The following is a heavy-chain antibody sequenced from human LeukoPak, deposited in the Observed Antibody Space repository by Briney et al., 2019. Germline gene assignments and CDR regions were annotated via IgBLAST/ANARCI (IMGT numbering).Heavy chain of an antibody. CDR1: GFTFSTYW. D-gene: IGHD4-17*01. CDR2: INGDGTSTST. J-gene: IGHJ4*02. Sequence: PGGSQRLSCAASGFTFSTYWMHWVRQAPGKGLVWVSRINGDGTSTSTSYADSVKGRFTLSRDNAKNTLYLHMNTLRAEDTAVYYCARDRDYGAPDYWGQGTLVTVSS. CDR3: ARDRDYGAPDY. V-gene: IGHV3-74*01.